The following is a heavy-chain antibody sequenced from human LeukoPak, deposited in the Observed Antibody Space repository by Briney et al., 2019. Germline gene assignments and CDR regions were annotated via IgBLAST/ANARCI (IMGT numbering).Heavy chain of an antibody. CDR2: INTDGSSA. D-gene: IGHD6-19*01. CDR1: GFTFSRYW. Sequence: GGSLRLSCAASGFTFSRYWMHWVRQAPGQGLVWASRINTDGSSASYADSVKGRFTISRDNAKNTLYLQMSSLRAEDTAVYYCARGLGIAVAGNWFDPWGQGTLVTVSS. CDR3: ARGLGIAVAGNWFDP. V-gene: IGHV3-74*01. J-gene: IGHJ5*02.